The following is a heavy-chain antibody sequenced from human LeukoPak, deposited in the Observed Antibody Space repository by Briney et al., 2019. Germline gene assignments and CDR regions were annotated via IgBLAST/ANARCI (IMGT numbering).Heavy chain of an antibody. Sequence: ASVKVSCKASGYTFTSYGISWVRQAPGQGLEWMGWISAYNGNTNYAQKLQGRVTMTTDTSTSTAYMELRSLRSDDTAVYYCARGPSRELLWFGELLGEANWFDPWGQGTLVTVSS. J-gene: IGHJ5*02. D-gene: IGHD3-10*01. CDR3: ARGPSRELLWFGELLGEANWFDP. CDR2: ISAYNGNT. CDR1: GYTFTSYG. V-gene: IGHV1-18*01.